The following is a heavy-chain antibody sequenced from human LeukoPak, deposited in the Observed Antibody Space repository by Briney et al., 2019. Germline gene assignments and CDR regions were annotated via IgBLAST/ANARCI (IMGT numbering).Heavy chain of an antibody. Sequence: SETLSLTCTVSGGSISSYYWSWIRQPPGKGLEWIGYIYYSGSTNYNPSLESRVTISVDTSKNQFSLKLSSVTAADTAVYYCAREGYYYDSSGYYSLYYSDWGQGTLVTVSS. CDR1: GGSISSYY. CDR2: IYYSGST. CDR3: AREGYYYDSSGYYSLYYSD. D-gene: IGHD3-22*01. V-gene: IGHV4-59*01. J-gene: IGHJ4*02.